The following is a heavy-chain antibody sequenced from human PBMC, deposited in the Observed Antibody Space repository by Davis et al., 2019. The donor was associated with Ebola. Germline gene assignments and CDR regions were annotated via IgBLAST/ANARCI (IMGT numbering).Heavy chain of an antibody. CDR1: GYTFTSYG. V-gene: IGHV1-18*01. CDR3: ARDDLDRTTAFDY. D-gene: IGHD4-17*01. J-gene: IGHJ4*02. CDR2: ISAYNGNT. Sequence: AASVKVSCKASGYTFTSYGISWVRQAPGQGLEGMGWISAYNGNTNYAQKFQGRVTMTRDTSTSTVYMELSSLRSEDTAVYYCARDDLDRTTAFDYWGQGTLVTVSS.